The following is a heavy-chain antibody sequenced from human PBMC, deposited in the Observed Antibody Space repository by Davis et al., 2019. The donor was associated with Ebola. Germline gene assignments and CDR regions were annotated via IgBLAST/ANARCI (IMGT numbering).Heavy chain of an antibody. CDR1: GYTFTSYA. V-gene: IGHV1-3*01. Sequence: GESLKVSCKASGYTFTSYAMHWVRQAPGQRLEWMGWINAGNGNTKYSQKFQGRVTITRDMSTSTAYMELSSLRSEDTAVYYCARGDYDFWSPTNYWGQGTLVTVSS. J-gene: IGHJ4*02. CDR3: ARGDYDFWSPTNY. D-gene: IGHD3-3*01. CDR2: INAGNGNT.